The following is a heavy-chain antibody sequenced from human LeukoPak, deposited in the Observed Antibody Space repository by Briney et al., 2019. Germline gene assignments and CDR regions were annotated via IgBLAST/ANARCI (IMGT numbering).Heavy chain of an antibody. V-gene: IGHV4-39*01. J-gene: IGHJ4*02. CDR3: ARHGYYYSSGPLFDS. CDR1: AGSISSNTYY. CDR2: TSYSGSS. Sequence: SETLSLTCTFSAGSISSNTYYWAWIRRPPGKGLEWIGTTSYSGSSYYNPSLNSRVTISVDTSKNHFFLNLTSVTATDTALYYCARHGYYYSSGPLFDSWGQGTLVTVSS. D-gene: IGHD3-10*01.